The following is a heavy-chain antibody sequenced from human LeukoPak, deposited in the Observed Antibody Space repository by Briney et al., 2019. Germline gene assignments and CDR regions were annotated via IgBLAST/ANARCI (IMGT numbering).Heavy chain of an antibody. CDR3: ARGPTVTNFDY. CDR1: GYTFTSYD. J-gene: IGHJ4*02. V-gene: IGHV1-8*03. CDR2: MNPNSGNT. Sequence: ASVKVSCKASGYTFTSYDINWVRQATGQGLEWMGWMNPNSGNTGYAQKFQGRVTITRNTSISTAYMELGSLRSEDTAVYYCARGPTVTNFDYWGQGTLVTVSS. D-gene: IGHD4-17*01.